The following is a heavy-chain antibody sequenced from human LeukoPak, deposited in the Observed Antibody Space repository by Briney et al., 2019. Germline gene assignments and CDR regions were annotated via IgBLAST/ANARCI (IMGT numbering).Heavy chain of an antibody. Sequence: GGSLRLSCAASGFTFTTYAMSWVRQAPGKGLEWVSAISGSGDSTYYADSVKGRFTISRDNSKNTLYLQMNSLRAEDTAVYYCAKIGGSYFPYEPFDYWGQGTLVTVSS. V-gene: IGHV3-23*01. D-gene: IGHD2-15*01. CDR1: GFTFTTYA. J-gene: IGHJ4*02. CDR2: ISGSGDST. CDR3: AKIGGSYFPYEPFDY.